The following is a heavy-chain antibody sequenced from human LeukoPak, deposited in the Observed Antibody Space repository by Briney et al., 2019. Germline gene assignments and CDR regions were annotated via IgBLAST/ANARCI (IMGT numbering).Heavy chain of an antibody. Sequence: ASVKVSCKASGYTFTSYDISRVRQATGQGLEWMGWMISNSGNTGNAQKFQGRVTMTTDTSTSTAYMELRSLRSDDTAVYYCAREPSLAGGDYWGQGTLVTVSS. J-gene: IGHJ4*02. D-gene: IGHD3-16*01. CDR3: AREPSLAGGDY. CDR2: MISNSGNT. V-gene: IGHV1-8*01. CDR1: GYTFTSYD.